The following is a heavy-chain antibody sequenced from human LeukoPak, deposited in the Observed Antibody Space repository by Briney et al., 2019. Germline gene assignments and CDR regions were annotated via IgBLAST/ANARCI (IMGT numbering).Heavy chain of an antibody. J-gene: IGHJ4*02. V-gene: IGHV4-34*01. CDR1: GGSFSGYC. Sequence: SETLSLTCAGYGGSFSGYCWSWIRQPPGKGLEWIGEINHSGSTNYNPSLKSRVTISVDTSKNQFSLKLSSVTAADTAVYYCARGFSLDYWGQGTLVTVSS. CDR2: INHSGST. CDR3: ARGFSLDY.